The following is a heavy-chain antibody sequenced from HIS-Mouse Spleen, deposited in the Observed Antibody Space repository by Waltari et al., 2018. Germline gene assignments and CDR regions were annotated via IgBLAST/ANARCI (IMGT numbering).Heavy chain of an antibody. V-gene: IGHV3-30*18. J-gene: IGHJ4*02. CDR2: ISYDGSNK. CDR1: GFTFSSYG. CDR3: AKDTSGSYSDY. Sequence: QVQLVESGGGVVQPGRSLRLSCAASGFTFSSYGMPWFRQAPGKGLEWVAVISYDGSNKYYADSVKGRFTISRDNSKNTLYLQMNSLRAEDTAVYYCAKDTSGSYSDYWGQGTLVTVSS. D-gene: IGHD1-26*01.